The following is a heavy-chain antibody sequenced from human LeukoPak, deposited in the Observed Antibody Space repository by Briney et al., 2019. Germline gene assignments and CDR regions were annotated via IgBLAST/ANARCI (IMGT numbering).Heavy chain of an antibody. Sequence: PSETLSLTCAVYGGSFSGYYWSWIRQPPGKGLEWIGEINHSGSTNYNPSLKSRVTISVDTSKNQFSLKLSSVTAADTAVYYCASYYDFWSGYRHDYWGQGTLVTVSS. J-gene: IGHJ4*02. CDR2: INHSGST. CDR3: ASYYDFWSGYRHDY. V-gene: IGHV4-34*01. CDR1: GGSFSGYY. D-gene: IGHD3-3*01.